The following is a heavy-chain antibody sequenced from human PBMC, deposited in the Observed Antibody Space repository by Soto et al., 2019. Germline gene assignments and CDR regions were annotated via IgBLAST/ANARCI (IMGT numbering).Heavy chain of an antibody. CDR3: AKGIGYCSSTSCAGDWFDP. Sequence: GWSLRLSCASSVFTFISYGMHWVRQAPGKGLEWVAVISYDGSNKYYADSVKGRFTISRDNSKNTLYLQMNSLRAEDTAVYYCAKGIGYCSSTSCAGDWFDPWGQGTLVTVSS. D-gene: IGHD2-2*01. CDR2: ISYDGSNK. J-gene: IGHJ5*02. CDR1: VFTFISYG. V-gene: IGHV3-30*18.